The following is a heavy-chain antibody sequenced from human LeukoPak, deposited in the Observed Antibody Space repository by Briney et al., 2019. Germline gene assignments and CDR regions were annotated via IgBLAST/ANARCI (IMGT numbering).Heavy chain of an antibody. CDR1: GGSISSSSYY. V-gene: IGHV4-39*01. Sequence: SETLSLTCTVSGGSISSSSYYWGWIRQPPGKGLEWIGSIYYSGSTYYNPSLKSRVTISVDTSKNQFSLKLSSVTAADTAVYYCARLGYCSGGSRYGDYWGQGTLVTVSS. D-gene: IGHD2-15*01. CDR2: IYYSGST. CDR3: ARLGYCSGGSRYGDY. J-gene: IGHJ4*02.